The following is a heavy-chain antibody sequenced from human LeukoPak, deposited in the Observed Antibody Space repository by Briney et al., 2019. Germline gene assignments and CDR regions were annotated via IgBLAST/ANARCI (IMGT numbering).Heavy chain of an antibody. CDR2: LPYDGSYN. Sequence: GGSLRLSCLVSGVSLNSYGMHWVRQAPGKGLEWLAWLPYDGSYNLTAASLKGRFAISKDISTNTLYLDMDSLTTEDTAVYYCAAAGLGVAHWIDSWGQGTLVTVSS. J-gene: IGHJ5*01. D-gene: IGHD2-15*01. CDR1: GVSLNSYG. CDR3: AAAGLGVAHWIDS. V-gene: IGHV3-30*02.